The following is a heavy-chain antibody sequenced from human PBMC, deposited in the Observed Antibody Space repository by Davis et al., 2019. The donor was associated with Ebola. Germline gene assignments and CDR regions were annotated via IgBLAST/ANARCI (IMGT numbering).Heavy chain of an antibody. Sequence: GESLKISCAASGFTFSTYSRKWFRQAPGKGLEWVSSISSSGYIYYADSVKGRFTISRDNAKNSLYLQMNSLRAEHTAVYYCARDTYGDYSLDYWGQGPLVTVSS. D-gene: IGHD4-17*01. CDR2: ISSSGYI. CDR3: ARDTYGDYSLDY. CDR1: GFTFSTYS. V-gene: IGHV3-21*01. J-gene: IGHJ4*02.